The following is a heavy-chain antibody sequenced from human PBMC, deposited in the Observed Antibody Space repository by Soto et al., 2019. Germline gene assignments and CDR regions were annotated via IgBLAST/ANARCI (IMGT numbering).Heavy chain of an antibody. J-gene: IGHJ6*02. CDR3: AREGYSYGNHYGMDV. V-gene: IGHV1-18*01. Sequence: QLQLVQSGGEVKKPGASMKVSCKASGYTFTSYGINWVRQAPGQGLEWMGWISTYNSDRNHAQKFQGRVTMTTDISASTAYMELRSLRSDDTAVYCCAREGYSYGNHYGMDVWGQGTTVTVSS. CDR1: GYTFTSYG. D-gene: IGHD5-18*01. CDR2: ISTYNSDR.